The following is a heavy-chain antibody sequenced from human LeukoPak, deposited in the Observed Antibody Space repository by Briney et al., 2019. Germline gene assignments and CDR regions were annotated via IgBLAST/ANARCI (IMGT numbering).Heavy chain of an antibody. CDR1: GFTFSSYW. D-gene: IGHD5-12*01. V-gene: IGHV3-7*01. CDR3: ARVGRYSGYEPFDY. CDR2: IKQDGSQK. J-gene: IGHJ4*02. Sequence: GGSLRLSCAASGFTFSSYWMSWVRQAPGKGLEWVANIKQDGSQKYYVDSVKGRFSISRDNAKNSLYLQMNSLRAEDTAVYYCARVGRYSGYEPFDYWGQGTLVTVSS.